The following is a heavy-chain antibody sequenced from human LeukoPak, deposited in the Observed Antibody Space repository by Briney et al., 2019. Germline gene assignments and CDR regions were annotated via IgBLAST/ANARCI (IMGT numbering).Heavy chain of an antibody. Sequence: SETLSLTCTVSGSSMSSYYWSWIRQPPGKGLEWFGYIYYSGSTNYNPSLKSRVTISVDTSKNQFSLKLSSVTAADTAVYYCARADDYSNYYYYYGMDVWGHGTTVTVSS. D-gene: IGHD4-11*01. CDR2: IYYSGST. V-gene: IGHV4-59*01. CDR1: GSSMSSYY. J-gene: IGHJ6*02. CDR3: ARADDYSNYYYYYGMDV.